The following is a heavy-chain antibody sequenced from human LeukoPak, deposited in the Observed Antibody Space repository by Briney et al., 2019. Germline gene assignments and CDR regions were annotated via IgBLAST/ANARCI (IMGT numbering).Heavy chain of an antibody. CDR2: IYHSGST. CDR3: ARDLGIAARPDY. CDR1: GYSISGGYY. J-gene: IGHJ4*02. Sequence: SETLSLTCNVSGYSISGGYYWGWIRQPPGKGLEWIGTIYHSGSTYYNPSLKSRVTISVDTSKNQFSLKLSSVTAADTAVYYCARDLGIAARPDYWGQGTLVTVSS. D-gene: IGHD6-6*01. V-gene: IGHV4-38-2*02.